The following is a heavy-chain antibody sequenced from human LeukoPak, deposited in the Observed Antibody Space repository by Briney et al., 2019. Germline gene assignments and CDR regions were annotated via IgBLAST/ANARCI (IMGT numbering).Heavy chain of an antibody. CDR3: ARGPLPGYYYDSSGYNGAFDI. CDR1: GYTFTSYY. J-gene: IGHJ3*02. CDR2: INPSGGST. V-gene: IGHV1-46*01. D-gene: IGHD3-22*01. Sequence: ASVKVSCKXSGYTFTSYYMHWVRQAPGQGLEWMGIINPSGGSTSYAQKFQGRVTMTRDTSTSTVYMELSSLRSEDTAVYYCARGPLPGYYYDSSGYNGAFDIWGQGTMVTVSS.